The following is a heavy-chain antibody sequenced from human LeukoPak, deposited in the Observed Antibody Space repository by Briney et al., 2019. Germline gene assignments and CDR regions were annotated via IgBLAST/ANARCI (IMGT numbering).Heavy chain of an antibody. V-gene: IGHV3-21*01. J-gene: IGHJ4*02. Sequence: GGSLRLSCAASEFTFSNYKMNWVRQAPGKGLEWVSSISSSSIYIYYADSVKGRFTISRDNSKNTLYLQMNSLRADDTAVYYCARGYSSGWYDYWGQGTLVTVSS. D-gene: IGHD6-19*01. CDR3: ARGYSSGWYDY. CDR1: EFTFSNYK. CDR2: ISSSSIYI.